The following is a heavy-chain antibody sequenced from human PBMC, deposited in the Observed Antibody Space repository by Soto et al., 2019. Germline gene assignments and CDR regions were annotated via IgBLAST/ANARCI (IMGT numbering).Heavy chain of an antibody. CDR1: GFSLSTSGVG. J-gene: IGHJ4*02. CDR3: AHKGPEDWPLDY. CDR2: IYWDDSK. Sequence: QITLKESGPTLVRPTQTLTLTCAFSGFSLSTSGVGVGWIRQPPGKALEWLAVIYWDDSKHYSPSLRSRITITKDTSKNQVILTMTNMDPTDTGTYYCAHKGPEDWPLDYWGQGTVVTVSS. V-gene: IGHV2-5*02. D-gene: IGHD3-9*01.